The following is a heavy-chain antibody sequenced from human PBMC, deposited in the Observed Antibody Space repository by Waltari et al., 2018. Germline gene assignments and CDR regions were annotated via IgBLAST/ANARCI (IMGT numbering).Heavy chain of an antibody. CDR3: ARLYGDYASGNGMDV. V-gene: IGHV3-53*01. J-gene: IGHJ6*02. Sequence: EVQLVESGGGLIQPGGSLRLSCAASGFTVSSNYMSWVRQAPGKGLGWVSVIYSGGGTYYADSVKGRFTISRDNSKNTLYLQMNSLRAEDTAVYYCARLYGDYASGNGMDVWGQGTTVTVSS. CDR1: GFTVSSNY. CDR2: IYSGGGT. D-gene: IGHD4-17*01.